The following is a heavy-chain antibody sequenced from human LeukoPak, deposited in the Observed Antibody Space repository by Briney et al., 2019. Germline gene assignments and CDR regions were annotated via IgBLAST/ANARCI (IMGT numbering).Heavy chain of an antibody. CDR1: GFTFSSYA. CDR2: ISGSGGTI. J-gene: IGHJ4*02. D-gene: IGHD2-15*01. CDR3: AKGGVLMVSAIAY. Sequence: SGGSLRLSCAASGFTFSSYAMGWVRQAPGKGLEWVSIISGSGGTIYYADSVKGRLTISRDNSKNTLYLQMNSLGAEDTAVYYCAKGGVLMVSAIAYWGQGTLVAVSS. V-gene: IGHV3-23*01.